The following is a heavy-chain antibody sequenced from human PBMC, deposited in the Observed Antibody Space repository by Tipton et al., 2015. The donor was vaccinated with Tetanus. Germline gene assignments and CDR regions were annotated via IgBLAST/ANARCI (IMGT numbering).Heavy chain of an antibody. CDR3: ARVLIVVVPAANQYYFDY. Sequence: TLSLTCTVSGGSISSGGYYWSWIRQHPGKGLEWIGYIYYSGSTYYNPSLKSRVTISVDTSKNQFSLKLSSVTAADTAVYYCARVLIVVVPAANQYYFDYWGQGTLVTVSS. V-gene: IGHV4-31*03. J-gene: IGHJ4*02. CDR1: GGSISSGGYY. CDR2: IYYSGST. D-gene: IGHD2-2*01.